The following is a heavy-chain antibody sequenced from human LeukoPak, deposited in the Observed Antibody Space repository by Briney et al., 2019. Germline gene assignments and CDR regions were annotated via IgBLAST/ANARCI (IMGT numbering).Heavy chain of an antibody. V-gene: IGHV3-23*01. J-gene: IGHJ3*02. Sequence: PGGSLRLSCAASGFTFSSHEMNWVRQAPGKGLEWVSGISGSGGSSYSADSVKGRFTISRDNSKKTLYMQMNSLRAEDTAVYYCTKHRGGWIDAFDIWGQGTMVTVSS. CDR1: GFTFSSHE. CDR2: ISGSGGSS. CDR3: TKHRGGWIDAFDI. D-gene: IGHD5-12*01.